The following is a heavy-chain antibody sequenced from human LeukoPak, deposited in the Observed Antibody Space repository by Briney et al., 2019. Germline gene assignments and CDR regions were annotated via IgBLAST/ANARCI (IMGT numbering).Heavy chain of an antibody. CDR2: IIPIFGTA. Sequence: SVKVSCKASGGTFSSYAISWVRQAPGQGLEWMGGIIPIFGTANYAQKFQGRVTITADKSTSTAYMELSSLRSEDTAVCYCASPTGDGYSYGPFDYWGQGTLVTVSS. V-gene: IGHV1-69*06. J-gene: IGHJ4*02. D-gene: IGHD5-18*01. CDR3: ASPTGDGYSYGPFDY. CDR1: GGTFSSYA.